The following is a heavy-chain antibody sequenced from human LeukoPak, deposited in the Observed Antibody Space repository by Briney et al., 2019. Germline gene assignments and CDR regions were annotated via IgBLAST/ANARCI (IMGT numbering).Heavy chain of an antibody. CDR1: GYSISSGYY. J-gene: IGHJ3*02. D-gene: IGHD6-19*01. CDR3: ARAGGWQWLVSVYHDAFDI. CDR2: IYHSGST. Sequence: KPSETLSLTCTVSGYSISSGYYWGWIRQPPGKGLEWIGSIYHSGSTYYNPSLKSRVTISVDTSKNQFSLKLSSVTAADTAVYYCARAGGWQWLVSVYHDAFDIWGQGTMVTVSS. V-gene: IGHV4-38-2*02.